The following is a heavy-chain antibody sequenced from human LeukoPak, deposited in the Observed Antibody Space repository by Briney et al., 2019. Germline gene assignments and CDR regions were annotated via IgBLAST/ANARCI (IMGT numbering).Heavy chain of an antibody. CDR1: GFTFSSYS. V-gene: IGHV3-48*04. CDR2: ISSSGSTI. CDR3: ARAMVRGVIDY. Sequence: GGSLRLSCAASGFTFSSYSMNWVRQAPGKGLEWVSYISSSGSTIYYADSVKGRFTISRDNAKNSLYLQMNSLRAEDTAVYYCARAMVRGVIDYWGQGTLVTVSS. J-gene: IGHJ4*02. D-gene: IGHD3-10*01.